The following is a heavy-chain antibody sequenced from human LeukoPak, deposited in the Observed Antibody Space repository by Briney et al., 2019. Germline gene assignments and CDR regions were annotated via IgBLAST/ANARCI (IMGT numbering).Heavy chain of an antibody. CDR1: GFTFSNAW. V-gene: IGHV3-15*01. J-gene: IGHJ4*02. CDR2: IKSKTDGGTT. D-gene: IGHD3-10*01. CDR3: TTKRFGELLLDY. Sequence: GGSLRLSCAASGFTFSNAWMSWVRQAPGKGLEWVGRIKSKTDGGTTDYAAPAKGRFTISRDDSKNTLYLQMNSLKTEDTAVYYCTTKRFGELLLDYWGQGTLVTVSS.